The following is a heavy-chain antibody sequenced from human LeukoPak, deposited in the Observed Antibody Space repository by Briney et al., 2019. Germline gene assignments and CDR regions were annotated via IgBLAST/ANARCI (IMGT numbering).Heavy chain of an antibody. CDR2: ISYDGSND. D-gene: IGHD6-19*01. CDR3: ATNGPGIAVAGYVDY. J-gene: IGHJ4*02. Sequence: GGSLRLSCAASGFPFSGYAMHWVGWAPGKGLEGVAVISYDGSNDYYADSVKGRFTISRDNSKNTLYLQMNSLRAEDTAVYYCATNGPGIAVAGYVDYWGQGTLVTVSS. CDR1: GFPFSGYA. V-gene: IGHV3-30-3*01.